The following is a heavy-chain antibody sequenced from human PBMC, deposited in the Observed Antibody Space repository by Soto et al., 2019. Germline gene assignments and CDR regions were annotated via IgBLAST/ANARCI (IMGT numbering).Heavy chain of an antibody. CDR1: GDSISGGAYY. CDR3: ARDNRTAVNPANVPEGMAA. J-gene: IGHJ5*02. CDR2: IYRSSST. Sequence: SETLSLTCTVSGDSISGGAYYWVWDRQRPGLGLVWIVCIYRSSSTHYNPSIKGRITISVDKNKNQFYLMLTSVTAADAAVYYCARDNRTAVNPANVPEGMAAWGREPWSTSPQ. V-gene: IGHV4-61*05. D-gene: IGHD6-25*01.